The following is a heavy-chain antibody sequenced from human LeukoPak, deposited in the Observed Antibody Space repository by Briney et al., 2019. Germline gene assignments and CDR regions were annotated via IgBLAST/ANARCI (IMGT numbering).Heavy chain of an antibody. Sequence: GGSLRLSCTVSGVTFSTYAMHWVRQAPGKGLEWVAVISYDGSNKYYADSVKGRFTISRDNSKNTLYLQMNSLRAEDTAVYYCASPYYDSSGLDYWGQGTLVTVSS. D-gene: IGHD3-22*01. CDR1: GVTFSTYA. CDR2: ISYDGSNK. J-gene: IGHJ4*02. V-gene: IGHV3-30-3*02. CDR3: ASPYYDSSGLDY.